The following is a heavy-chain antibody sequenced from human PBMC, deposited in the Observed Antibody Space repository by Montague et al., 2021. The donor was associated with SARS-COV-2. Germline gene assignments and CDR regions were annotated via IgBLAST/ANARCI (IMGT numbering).Heavy chain of an antibody. CDR2: INHSGSS. Sequence: SKTLSLTCAVYGGSFTGYYWTWIRQPPGKWLEWIGEINHSGSSNYNPSLESRVTMSVDTSKNQFSLRLNSVSAADTAVYYCARAQVTIFGVLIMLPAAGAVDVWGQGTTVTVSS. CDR3: ARAQVTIFGVLIMLPAAGAVDV. CDR1: GGSFTGYY. D-gene: IGHD3-3*01. J-gene: IGHJ3*01. V-gene: IGHV4-34*01.